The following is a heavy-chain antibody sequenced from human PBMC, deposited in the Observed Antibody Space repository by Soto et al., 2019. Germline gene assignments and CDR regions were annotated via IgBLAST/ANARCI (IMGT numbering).Heavy chain of an antibody. V-gene: IGHV4-59*01. D-gene: IGHD3-10*01. CDR2: IYYSGST. Sequence: ASETLSLTCTVSGGSISSYYWSWIRQPPGKGLEWIGYIYYSGSTNYNPSLKSRVTISVDTSKNQFSLKLSSVTAADTAVYYCARVWGGAFDFWGQGKMVTVSS. CDR3: ARVWGGAFDF. J-gene: IGHJ3*01. CDR1: GGSISSYY.